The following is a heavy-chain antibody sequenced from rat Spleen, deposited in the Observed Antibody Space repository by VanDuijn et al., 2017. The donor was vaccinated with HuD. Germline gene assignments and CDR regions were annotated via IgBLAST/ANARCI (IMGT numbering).Heavy chain of an antibody. CDR3: ARGSRGVMDA. V-gene: IGHV2S12*01. CDR1: GFSLTSNG. J-gene: IGHJ4*01. D-gene: IGHD1-11*01. Sequence: QVQVKESGPGLVQPSQTLSLTCTVSGFSLTSNGVSWVRQPPGKGLEWIAAISTGGNTYYNSALSSRLSISRDTSKSQVFLKMNSLQTEDTATYYCARGSRGVMDAWGQGASVTVSS. CDR2: ISTGGNT.